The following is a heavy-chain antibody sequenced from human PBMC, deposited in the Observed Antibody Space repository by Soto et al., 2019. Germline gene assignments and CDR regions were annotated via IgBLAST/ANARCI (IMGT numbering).Heavy chain of an antibody. J-gene: IGHJ6*02. Sequence: ASVKVSCKASGYTFTSYDINWVRQATGQELEWMGWMNPNSGNAGYAQKFQGRVTMTRNTSISTAYMELSSLRSEDTAVYYCARGRQWLVLGYYYYDGMDVWGQGTTVTVS. CDR1: GYTFTSYD. CDR3: ARGRQWLVLGYYYYDGMDV. D-gene: IGHD6-19*01. V-gene: IGHV1-8*01. CDR2: MNPNSGNA.